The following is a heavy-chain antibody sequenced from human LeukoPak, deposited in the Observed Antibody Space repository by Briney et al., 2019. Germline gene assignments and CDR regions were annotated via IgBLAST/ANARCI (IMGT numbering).Heavy chain of an antibody. V-gene: IGHV3-7*01. CDR2: IKQYGHEK. CDR1: GFIFSIYY. D-gene: IGHD2-2*01. J-gene: IGHJ4*02. Sequence: GESLRLSCAASGFIFSIYYMRWVRQAPGKGLEWLANIKQYGHEKHYAHSVKGRFTISRDNAKYSLYLQMNSLRAENTAVYRCAKGAGHCPSPPCYDFYWGQGVQVTVSS. CDR3: AKGAGHCPSPPCYDFY.